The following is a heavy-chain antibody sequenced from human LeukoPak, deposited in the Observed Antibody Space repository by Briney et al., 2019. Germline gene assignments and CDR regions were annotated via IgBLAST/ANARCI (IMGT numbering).Heavy chain of an antibody. D-gene: IGHD6-13*01. CDR2: ISSSSSYI. Sequence: GGSLRLSCAASGFTFNMYTMNWVRQAPGKGLEWVSFISSSSSYIYYADSVKGRFTISRDNAKNSLYLQMNSLRAEDTAVYYCARIMTQQMVFDYWGQGTLVTVSS. J-gene: IGHJ4*02. V-gene: IGHV3-21*01. CDR3: ARIMTQQMVFDY. CDR1: GFTFNMYT.